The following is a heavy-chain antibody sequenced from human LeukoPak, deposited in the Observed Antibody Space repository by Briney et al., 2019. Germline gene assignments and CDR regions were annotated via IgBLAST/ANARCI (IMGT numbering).Heavy chain of an antibody. CDR1: GYTFISFG. Sequence: ASVKVACKASGYTFISFGISWVRQAPGQGLEWMGWISGYNANTDYAQRLQGRVTMTTDTSSSTAYMELRSLRSDDTAVYYCARDNARYFGWLMSGAYYYYYGMDVWGQGTTVTVSS. CDR3: ARDNARYFGWLMSGAYYYYYGMDV. V-gene: IGHV1-18*01. J-gene: IGHJ6*02. CDR2: ISGYNANT. D-gene: IGHD3-9*01.